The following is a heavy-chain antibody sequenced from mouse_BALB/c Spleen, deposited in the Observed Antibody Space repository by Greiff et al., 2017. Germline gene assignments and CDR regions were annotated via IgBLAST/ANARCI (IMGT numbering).Heavy chain of an antibody. J-gene: IGHJ3*01. CDR3: ASLNWAWFAY. D-gene: IGHD4-1*02. CDR2: ISYDGSN. V-gene: IGHV3-6*02. CDR1: GYSITSGYY. Sequence: DVQLVESGPGLVKPSQSLSLTCSVTGYSITSGYYWNWIRQFPGNKLEWMGYISYDGSNNYNPSLKNRISITRDTSKNQFFLKLNSVTTEDTATYYCASLNWAWFAYWGQGTLVTVSA.